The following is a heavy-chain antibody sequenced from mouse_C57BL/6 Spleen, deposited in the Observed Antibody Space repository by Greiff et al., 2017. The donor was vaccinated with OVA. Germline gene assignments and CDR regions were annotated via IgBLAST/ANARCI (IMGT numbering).Heavy chain of an antibody. D-gene: IGHD2-4*01. CDR2: INPNNGGT. Sequence: VQLQQSGPELVKPGASVKISCKASGYTFTDYYMNWVKQSHGKSLEWIGDINPNNGGTSYNQKFKGKATLTVDKSSSTAYMELRSLTSEDSAVYYCAHGGDYDYPAWFAYWGQGTLVTVSA. V-gene: IGHV1-26*01. CDR3: AHGGDYDYPAWFAY. CDR1: GYTFTDYY. J-gene: IGHJ3*01.